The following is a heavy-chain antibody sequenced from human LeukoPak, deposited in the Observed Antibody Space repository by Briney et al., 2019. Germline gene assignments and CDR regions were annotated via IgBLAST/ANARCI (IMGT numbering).Heavy chain of an antibody. CDR1: GGSISSYY. D-gene: IGHD3-10*01. V-gene: IGHV4-59*01. CDR2: VYYSGST. J-gene: IGHJ5*02. Sequence: PSETLSLTCTVSGGSISSYYWSWIRQPPGKGLEWIGNVYYSGSTNYNPSLNSRVTISIDTSKNQFSLKLSSVTAADTAVYYCARVSSSYYGSGSYKNWFDPWGQGTLVTVSS. CDR3: ARVSSSYYGSGSYKNWFDP.